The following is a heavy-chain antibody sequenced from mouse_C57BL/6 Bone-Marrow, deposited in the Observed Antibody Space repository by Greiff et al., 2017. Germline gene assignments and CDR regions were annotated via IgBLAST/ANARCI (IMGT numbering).Heavy chain of an antibody. CDR3: ARPGTTVVATGYFGV. Sequence: VQLQQSGAELVKPGASVKISCKASGYAFSSYWMNWVKQRPGKGLEWIGQIYPGDGDTNYNGKFKGKATLTADKSSSTAYMQLSRLTSGDSAVYFCARPGTTVVATGYFGVWGTGTTVTVSS. D-gene: IGHD1-1*01. J-gene: IGHJ1*03. CDR1: GYAFSSYW. V-gene: IGHV1-80*01. CDR2: IYPGDGDT.